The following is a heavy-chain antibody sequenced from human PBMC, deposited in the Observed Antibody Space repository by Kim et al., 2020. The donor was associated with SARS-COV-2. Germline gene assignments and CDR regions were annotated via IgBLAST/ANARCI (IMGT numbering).Heavy chain of an antibody. J-gene: IGHJ4*02. CDR3: TTVSMR. V-gene: IGHV3-15*01. CDR1: GIPFSNAW. D-gene: IGHD2-2*01. Sequence: GGSLSLSCAVSGIPFSNAWFNWVRQAPGKGLEWVGRIKSKSDGGTADLAAPVKGRFAISRDDSKNTLYLLMNSLRTDDSAVYYCTTVSMRWGQGTLVPVS. CDR2: IKSKSDGGTA.